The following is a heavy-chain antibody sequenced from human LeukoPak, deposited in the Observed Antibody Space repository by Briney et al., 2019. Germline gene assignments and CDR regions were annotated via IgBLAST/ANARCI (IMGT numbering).Heavy chain of an antibody. CDR2: ISGSGGST. J-gene: IGHJ4*02. CDR1: GFTFSSYA. CDR3: AKVRYSSGWYDGDYFDY. Sequence: PGGSLRLSCAASGFTFSSYAMSWVRQAPGKGLEWVSAISGSGGSTYYADSVKGRFTISRDNSKNTLYLQMNSLRAEDTAVYYCAKVRYSSGWYDGDYFDYWGQGTLVTVSS. D-gene: IGHD6-19*01. V-gene: IGHV3-23*01.